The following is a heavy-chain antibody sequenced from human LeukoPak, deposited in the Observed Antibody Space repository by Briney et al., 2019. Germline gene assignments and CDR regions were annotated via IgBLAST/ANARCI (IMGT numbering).Heavy chain of an antibody. CDR1: GGSFSGYY. Sequence: SETLSLTCAVYGGSFSGYYWSWIRQPPGKGLEWIGEINHSGSTNYNPSLKSRVTISVDTSKNQFSLKLSSVTAADTAVYYCARGRMIVAKMVLGYWFDPWGQGTLVTVSS. CDR3: ARGRMIVAKMVLGYWFDP. V-gene: IGHV4-34*01. CDR2: INHSGST. D-gene: IGHD3-22*01. J-gene: IGHJ5*02.